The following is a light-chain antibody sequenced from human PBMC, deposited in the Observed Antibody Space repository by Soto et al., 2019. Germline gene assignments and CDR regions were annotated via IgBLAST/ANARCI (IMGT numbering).Light chain of an antibody. CDR3: QPRTNWPPT. Sequence: EIVLTQSPATLSLSPGERATLSCRASQSVRNDLVWYHQKPGQAPRVLIYSASNRATGIPARFSGSGSGTDFPLTISSLEPEDFAVYYCQPRTNWPPTFGGGPKVEMK. J-gene: IGKJ4*01. CDR2: SAS. V-gene: IGKV3-11*01. CDR1: QSVRND.